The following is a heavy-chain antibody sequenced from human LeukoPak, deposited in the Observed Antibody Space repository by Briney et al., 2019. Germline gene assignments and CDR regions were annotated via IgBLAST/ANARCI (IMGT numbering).Heavy chain of an antibody. CDR1: GFTFSSYE. CDR2: ISSSGSTI. J-gene: IGHJ4*02. Sequence: GGSLRLSCAASGFTFSSYEMNWVRQAPGKGLEWVSYISSSGSTIYYADSVKGRFTISRDNAKNSLYLQMNSLRAEDTAVYCCASVQVYYDSSGSPFRDYWGQGTLVTVSS. D-gene: IGHD3-22*01. CDR3: ASVQVYYDSSGSPFRDY. V-gene: IGHV3-48*03.